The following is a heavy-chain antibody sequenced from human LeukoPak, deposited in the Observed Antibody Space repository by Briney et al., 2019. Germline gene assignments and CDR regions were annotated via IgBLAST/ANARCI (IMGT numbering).Heavy chain of an antibody. CDR2: IYYSGST. CDR1: GVSFSGYY. Sequence: KPSETLSLTCAVYGVSFSGYYWSWIRQPPGKGLEWIGYIYYSGSTNYNPSLKSRVTISVDTSKNQFSLKLSSVTAADTAVYYCARDKISAGSWYHYYYMDVWGKGTTVTVSS. J-gene: IGHJ6*03. CDR3: ARDKISAGSWYHYYYMDV. D-gene: IGHD6-13*01. V-gene: IGHV4-59*01.